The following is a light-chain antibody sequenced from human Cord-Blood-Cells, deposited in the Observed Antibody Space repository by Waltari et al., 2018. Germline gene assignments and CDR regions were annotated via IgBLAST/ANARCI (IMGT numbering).Light chain of an antibody. V-gene: IGLV1-51*02. Sequence: QSVLTQPPSVSAAPGQKVTISCSGSSPNIGNNYVSWYQQRPGTAPKLLIYENNKRPSGIPDRFSGSKSGTSATLGITGLQTGDEADYYCGTWDSSLSAYVFGTGTKVTVL. CDR2: ENN. CDR3: GTWDSSLSAYV. J-gene: IGLJ1*01. CDR1: SPNIGNNY.